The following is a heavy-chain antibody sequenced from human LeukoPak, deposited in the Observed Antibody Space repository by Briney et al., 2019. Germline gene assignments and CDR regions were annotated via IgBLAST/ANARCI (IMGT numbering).Heavy chain of an antibody. D-gene: IGHD3-10*01. CDR1: GYSFTGYY. J-gene: IGHJ6*02. CDR3: ARDRSFFGDFQGSFAMDV. Sequence: RASVTVSCKASGYSFTGYYIHWVRQAPGQGLEWMGWIDPNSGDTNYAQKFQGRVTMTRDTSIGTAYMELSSVRSDDTAVYYCARDRSFFGDFQGSFAMDVWGLGTTVTVSS. CDR2: IDPNSGDT. V-gene: IGHV1-2*02.